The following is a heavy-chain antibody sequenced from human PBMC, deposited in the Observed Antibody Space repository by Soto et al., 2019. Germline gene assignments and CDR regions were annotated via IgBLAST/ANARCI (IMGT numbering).Heavy chain of an antibody. Sequence: QVQLVQSGAEVKKPGSSVKVSCKASGGTFSSYTISWVRQAPGQGLEWMGRIIPILGIANYAQKFQGRVTITADKSTSTAYMELSSLRSEDTAVYYCASRSGAFYGMDVWGQGTTVTVSS. CDR1: GGTFSSYT. V-gene: IGHV1-69*02. CDR2: IIPILGIA. CDR3: ASRSGAFYGMDV. J-gene: IGHJ6*02.